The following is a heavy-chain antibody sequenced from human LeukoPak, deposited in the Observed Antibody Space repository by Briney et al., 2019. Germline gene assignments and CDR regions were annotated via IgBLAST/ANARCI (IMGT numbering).Heavy chain of an antibody. D-gene: IGHD4-17*01. Sequence: SETLSLTCTVSGGSISSYYWSSIRQPAGKGLEWIGRIYTSGSTNYNPSLKSRVTMSVDTSKNQFSLKLSSVTAADTAVYYCARVGSDYGDYVSDYYMDVWGKGTTVTVSS. CDR2: IYTSGST. CDR3: ARVGSDYGDYVSDYYMDV. J-gene: IGHJ6*03. CDR1: GGSISSYY. V-gene: IGHV4-4*07.